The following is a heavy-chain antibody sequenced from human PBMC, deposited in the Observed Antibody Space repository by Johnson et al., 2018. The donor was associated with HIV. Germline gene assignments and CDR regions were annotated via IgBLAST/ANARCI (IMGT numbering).Heavy chain of an antibody. D-gene: IGHD2-8*01. CDR3: ARQGARPQWDAFDI. Sequence: HVQLVESGGGVVRPGRSLRLSCTASGFTFSNYPMHWVRQAPGKGLEWVAVISYDGSNKYYADSVKGRFTISRDNSKNTLYLQMNSLRAEDTAVYYCARQGARPQWDAFDIWGQGTMVTVSS. CDR1: GFTFSNYP. V-gene: IGHV3-30-3*01. J-gene: IGHJ3*02. CDR2: ISYDGSNK.